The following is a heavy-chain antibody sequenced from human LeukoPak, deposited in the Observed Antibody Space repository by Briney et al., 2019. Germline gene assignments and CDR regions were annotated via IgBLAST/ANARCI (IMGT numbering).Heavy chain of an antibody. CDR3: AKPLTAATGTDFDY. D-gene: IGHD6-13*01. V-gene: IGHV3-23*01. Sequence: GGSLRLSCAASGFTFSSCAMSWVRQAPGKGLEWVSAIVGSGVTTYYADSVKGRFTISRDNSKNTVYLQMINLRAEDTAVYYCAKPLTAATGTDFDYWGQGTLVTVSS. CDR2: IVGSGVTT. J-gene: IGHJ4*02. CDR1: GFTFSSCA.